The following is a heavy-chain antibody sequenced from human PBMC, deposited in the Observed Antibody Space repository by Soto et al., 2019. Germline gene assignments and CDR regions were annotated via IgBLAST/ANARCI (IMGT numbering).Heavy chain of an antibody. D-gene: IGHD1-7*01. CDR3: ARESTWRGITGTTARHLVN. Sequence: PGGSLRLSCAASGFTFSSYAMSWVRQAPGKGLEWVSAISGSGGSTYYADSVKGRFTISRDNSKNSLYLQMNSLKTEDTAVYYCARESTWRGITGTTARHLVNWGQGTLVTVSS. CDR2: ISGSGGST. V-gene: IGHV3-23*01. CDR1: GFTFSSYA. J-gene: IGHJ4*02.